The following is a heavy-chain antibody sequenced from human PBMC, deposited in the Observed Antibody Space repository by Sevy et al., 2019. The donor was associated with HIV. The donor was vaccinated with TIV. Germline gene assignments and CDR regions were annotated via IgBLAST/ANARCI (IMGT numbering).Heavy chain of an antibody. CDR3: FSGWYDHGAFDI. CDR2: IKSKTDGGTT. V-gene: IGHV3-15*01. J-gene: IGHJ3*02. Sequence: GGSLRLSCAASGFTFSNAWMSWVRQAPGKGLEWVGPIKSKTDGGTTDYAAPVKGRFTISRDDSKNTLYLQMNSLKTEDTAVYYCFSGWYDHGAFDIWGQGTMVTVSS. D-gene: IGHD6-19*01. CDR1: GFTFSNAW.